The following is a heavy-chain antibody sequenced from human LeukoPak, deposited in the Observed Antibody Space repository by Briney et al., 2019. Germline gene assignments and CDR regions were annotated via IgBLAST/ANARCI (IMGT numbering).Heavy chain of an antibody. D-gene: IGHD6-19*01. V-gene: IGHV3-7*01. CDR1: GFTSSSYW. CDR2: IKQDGSEK. Sequence: GGSLRLSCAASGFTSSSYWMSWVRQAPGKGMEWVANIKQDGSEKYYVDSVKGRFTISRDNAKNSLYLQMNSLRAEDTAVYYCARDRGSSGWYEFDYWGQGTLVTVSS. J-gene: IGHJ4*02. CDR3: ARDRGSSGWYEFDY.